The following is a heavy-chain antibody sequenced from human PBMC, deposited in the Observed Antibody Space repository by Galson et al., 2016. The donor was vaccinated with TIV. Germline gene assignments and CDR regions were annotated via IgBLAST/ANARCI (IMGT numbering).Heavy chain of an antibody. CDR1: GGSFSEFY. CDR2: IYHSGNT. Sequence: TLSLTCNVSGGSFSEFYWHWIRQSPGKRLEWIGYIYHSGNTHYNPSLNSRVTISVDSSNNRFSLKLSSVNAADTAVYYCAREITTLAIRNTFDLWGQGTMVTVSA. CDR3: AREITTLAIRNTFDL. V-gene: IGHV4-34*09. D-gene: IGHD3-3*01. J-gene: IGHJ3*01.